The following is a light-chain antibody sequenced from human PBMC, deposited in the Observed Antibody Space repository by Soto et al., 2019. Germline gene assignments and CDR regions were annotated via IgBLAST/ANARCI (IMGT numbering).Light chain of an antibody. CDR2: KAS. CDR1: QTISSW. J-gene: IGKJ1*01. Sequence: DMQMTQSPSTLSRSVGDRVTITCRASQTISSWLAWYQQKPGKAPKLLIYKASTLKSGVPSRFSDSGSGTEFTLTISSLQPDDFATYYCQHYNSYSEAFGQGTKVELK. CDR3: QHYNSYSEA. V-gene: IGKV1-5*03.